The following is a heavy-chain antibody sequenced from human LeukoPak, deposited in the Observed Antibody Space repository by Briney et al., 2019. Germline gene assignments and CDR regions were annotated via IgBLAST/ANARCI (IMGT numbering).Heavy chain of an antibody. CDR1: GFPFTIYA. D-gene: IGHD3-10*01. V-gene: IGHV3-23*01. CDR3: AKYRGFGDSYDS. CDR2: IGGSST. J-gene: IGHJ4*02. Sequence: EGSLRLSCAASGFPFTIYAMSWVRQAPGKGLEWVSSIGGSSTYYADFVKGRFTISRDTSKNTMFLQMNSLRAEDTAVYYCAKYRGFGDSYDSWGQGTLVTVSS.